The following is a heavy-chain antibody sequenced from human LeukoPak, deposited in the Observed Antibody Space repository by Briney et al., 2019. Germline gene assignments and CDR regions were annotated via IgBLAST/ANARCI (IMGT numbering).Heavy chain of an antibody. CDR3: ARDRGITGTTEFDP. V-gene: IGHV4-38-2*02. J-gene: IGHJ5*02. Sequence: SETLSLTCAVSGYSINSGYYWGWIRQPPGKGLEWIGNIYHSGSTYYNPSLKSRVTISVDTSKNQFSLKLSSVTAADTALYYCARDRGITGTTEFDPWGQGTLVIVSS. CDR1: GYSINSGYY. CDR2: IYHSGST. D-gene: IGHD1-7*01.